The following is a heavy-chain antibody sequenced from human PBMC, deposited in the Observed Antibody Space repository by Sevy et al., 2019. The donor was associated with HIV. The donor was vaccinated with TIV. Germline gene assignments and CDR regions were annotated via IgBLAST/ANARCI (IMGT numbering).Heavy chain of an antibody. CDR3: VRADPAQHFDS. CDR2: IDPSAGNA. Sequence: ASVKVSCKPSGDTFTNDYMHWVRQAPGQGLEWMGIIDPSAGNASYAEKFQGRVTMAWETSTITLYMDLSSLRSEDTAVYYCVRADPAQHFDSWGQGTLVTVSS. CDR1: GDTFTNDY. J-gene: IGHJ4*02. V-gene: IGHV1-46*01.